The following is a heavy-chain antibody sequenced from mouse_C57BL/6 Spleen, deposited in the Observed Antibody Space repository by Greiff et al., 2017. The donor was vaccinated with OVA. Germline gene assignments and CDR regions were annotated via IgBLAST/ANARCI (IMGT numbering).Heavy chain of an antibody. Sequence: EVQLVESGGGLVKPGGSLKLSCAASGFTFSDYGMHWVRQAPEKGLEWVAYISSGSSTIYYADTVKGRFTISRDNAKNTLFLQMTSLRSEDTAMYYCARGGTGRYFDVWGTGTTVTVSS. J-gene: IGHJ1*03. V-gene: IGHV5-17*01. CDR3: ARGGTGRYFDV. CDR1: GFTFSDYG. D-gene: IGHD4-1*01. CDR2: ISSGSSTI.